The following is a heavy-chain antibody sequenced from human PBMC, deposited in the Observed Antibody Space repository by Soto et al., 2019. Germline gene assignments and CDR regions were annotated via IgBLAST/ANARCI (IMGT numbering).Heavy chain of an antibody. CDR1: GFTFSSYG. D-gene: IGHD3-10*01. CDR3: AKDEYYYGSGSHPGL. Sequence: VGSLRLSCAASGFTFSSYGMHWVRQAPGKGLEWVAVISYDGSNKYYADSVKGRFTISRDNSKNTLYLQMNSLRTEDTAVYYCAKDEYYYGSGSHPGLWGQGTTVTVSS. CDR2: ISYDGSNK. J-gene: IGHJ6*02. V-gene: IGHV3-30*18.